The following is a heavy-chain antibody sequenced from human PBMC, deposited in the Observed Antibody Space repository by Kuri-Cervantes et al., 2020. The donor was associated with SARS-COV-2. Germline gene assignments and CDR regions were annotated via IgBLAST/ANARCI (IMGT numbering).Heavy chain of an antibody. CDR2: ISYDGSNK. Sequence: GGSLRLSCAASGFTFSPYGMQWVRQAPGKGLEWVAVISYDGSNKYCADSVKGRFTISRDNSKNTLYLQMNSLRAEDTAVYYCAKEMGATKYFQHWGQGTLVTVSS. J-gene: IGHJ1*01. CDR3: AKEMGATKYFQH. V-gene: IGHV3-30*18. CDR1: GFTFSPYG. D-gene: IGHD1-26*01.